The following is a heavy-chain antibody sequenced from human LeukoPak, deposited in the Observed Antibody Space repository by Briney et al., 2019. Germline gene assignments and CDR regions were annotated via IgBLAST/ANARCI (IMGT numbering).Heavy chain of an antibody. V-gene: IGHV3-11*01. J-gene: IGHJ5*02. CDR1: GFTFNDYY. CDR3: ATDGAGFDT. Sequence: GGSLRLSCAPSGFTFNDYYMSSIRQAPGKGLEWLSYINIGGTNTHYADSVKGRFTISRDNAKKSLYLEMNNLRDEDTAVYYCATDGAGFDTWGQGVLVTVSS. CDR2: INIGGTNT.